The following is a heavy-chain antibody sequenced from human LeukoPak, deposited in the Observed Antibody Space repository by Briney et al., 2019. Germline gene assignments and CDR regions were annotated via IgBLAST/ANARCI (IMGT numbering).Heavy chain of an antibody. Sequence: SETLSLTCTVSGGSIGSSSYYWGWIRQPPGKGLEWIGIIYYSGTTYYNPSLKSRVTISVDTSKNQFSLKLSSVTAADTAVYYCARVVVPAALTYYYYYMDVWGKGTTVTVSS. J-gene: IGHJ6*03. CDR2: IYYSGTT. V-gene: IGHV4-39*07. D-gene: IGHD2-2*01. CDR3: ARVVVPAALTYYYYYMDV. CDR1: GGSIGSSSYY.